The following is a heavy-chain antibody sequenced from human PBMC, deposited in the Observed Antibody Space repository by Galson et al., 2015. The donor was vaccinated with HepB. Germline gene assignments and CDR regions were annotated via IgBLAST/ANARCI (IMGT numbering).Heavy chain of an antibody. D-gene: IGHD3-10*01. J-gene: IGHJ6*02. CDR3: ARDHFGGLLYGDSLTFYGMDV. CDR2: ISSSSSTI. V-gene: IGHV3-48*02. CDR1: GFTFRSYS. Sequence: SLRLSCAASGFTFRSYSMNWVRQAPGQGLEWVSYISSSSSTIYYADSVKGRFTISRDNAKNSLYLQMNSLRDEDTAVYYCARDHFGGLLYGDSLTFYGMDVWGQGTTVTVSS.